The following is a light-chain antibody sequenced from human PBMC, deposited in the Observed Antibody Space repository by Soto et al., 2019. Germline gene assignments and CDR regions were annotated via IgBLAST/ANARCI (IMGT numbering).Light chain of an antibody. CDR2: GAS. CDR1: QSVSRN. CDR3: QQYNNWPYN. V-gene: IGKV3-15*01. J-gene: IGKJ2*01. Sequence: ETGIRQSPATMAVSPGERDALSCSASQSVSRNCAWYQQKPGQAPRLLIYGASYRATGTPARFSGSGSGTEFTLTISSLQSEDFAVYYCQQYNNWPYNFGLGTKLEMK.